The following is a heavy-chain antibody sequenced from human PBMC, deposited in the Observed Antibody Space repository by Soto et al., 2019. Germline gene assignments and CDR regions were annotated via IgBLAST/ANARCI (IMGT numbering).Heavy chain of an antibody. J-gene: IGHJ4*02. D-gene: IGHD4-17*01. CDR2: ISSSSSYI. CDR1: GFTFSSYS. CDR3: ARGLTTVTTSSLGYFDY. V-gene: IGHV3-21*01. Sequence: GGSLRLSCAASGFTFSSYSMNWVRQAPGKGLEWVSSISSSSSYIYYADSVKGRFTISRDNAKNSLYLQMNSLRAEDTAVYYCARGLTTVTTSSLGYFDYWGQGTLVTVSS.